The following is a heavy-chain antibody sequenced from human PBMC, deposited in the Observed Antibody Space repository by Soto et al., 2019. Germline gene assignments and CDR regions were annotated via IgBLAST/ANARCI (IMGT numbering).Heavy chain of an antibody. CDR2: IYYSGST. D-gene: IGHD6-19*01. V-gene: IGHV4-59*01. Sequence: SETLSLTCTVSGGSISSYYWSWIRQPPGKGLEWIWYIYYSGSTNYNPSLKSRVTISVDTSKNQFSLKLSSVTAADTAVYYCARVEQWLGTNGFDPWGQGTLVTVSS. CDR1: GGSISSYY. J-gene: IGHJ5*02. CDR3: ARVEQWLGTNGFDP.